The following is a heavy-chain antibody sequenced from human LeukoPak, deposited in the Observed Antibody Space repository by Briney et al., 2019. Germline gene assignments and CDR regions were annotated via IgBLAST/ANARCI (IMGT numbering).Heavy chain of an antibody. Sequence: PSETLSLTFTVPGGSISSYYCSWVRQPPGKGLEWIGYIYYSGSTNYNHSLKSRVTISVDTSKNQFSLKLSSVTAADTAVYYCAREGQLRLAFFDYWGQGTLVTVSS. CDR1: GGSISSYY. CDR3: AREGQLRLAFFDY. V-gene: IGHV4-59*01. CDR2: IYYSGST. J-gene: IGHJ4*02. D-gene: IGHD5-24*01.